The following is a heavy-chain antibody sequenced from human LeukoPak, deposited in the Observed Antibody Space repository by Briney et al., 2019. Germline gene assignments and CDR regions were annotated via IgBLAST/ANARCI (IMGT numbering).Heavy chain of an antibody. CDR2: ISSSSSYI. Sequence: GGSLRLSCAASGFTFSSYSMNWVRQAPGKGLEWVSSISSSSSYIYYADSVKGRFTISRDNAKNSLYLQMNSLRAEDTAAYYCARGRGEMATITYCFDYWGQGTLVTVSS. CDR1: GFTFSSYS. V-gene: IGHV3-21*01. CDR3: ARGRGEMATITYCFDY. D-gene: IGHD5-24*01. J-gene: IGHJ4*02.